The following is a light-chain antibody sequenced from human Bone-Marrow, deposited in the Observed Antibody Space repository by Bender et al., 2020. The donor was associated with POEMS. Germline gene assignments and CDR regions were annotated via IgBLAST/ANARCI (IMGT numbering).Light chain of an antibody. CDR3: QVWDRSSNHWV. Sequence: SYVLTQPPSVSVAPGKTASITCGGNNVGSKSVHWYQQRPGQAPVVVINYDNDRPSGIPERFSGSNSGNTATLTISRVEAGDEADYYCQVWDRSSNHWVFGGGTKLTVL. J-gene: IGLJ3*02. CDR1: NVGSKS. V-gene: IGLV3-21*04. CDR2: YDN.